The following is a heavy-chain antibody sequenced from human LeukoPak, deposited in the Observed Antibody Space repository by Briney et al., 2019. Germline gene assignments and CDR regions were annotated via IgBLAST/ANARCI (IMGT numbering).Heavy chain of an antibody. V-gene: IGHV3-7*04. CDR2: INPDGSGK. J-gene: IGHJ4*02. CDR3: ARGFSSSFDY. CDR1: GFTFSTFW. Sequence: GGSLRPSCAASGFTFSTFWMNWVRQAPGKGLEWVANINPDGSGKYYVDSMKGRFTISRDNAKNSLYLQMNSLRAEDTAVYYCARGFSSSFDYWGQGTLVTVSS. D-gene: IGHD6-13*01.